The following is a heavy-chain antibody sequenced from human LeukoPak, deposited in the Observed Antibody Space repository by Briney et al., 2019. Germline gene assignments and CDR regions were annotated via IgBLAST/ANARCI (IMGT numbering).Heavy chain of an antibody. CDR2: INSDGSST. D-gene: IGHD3-10*02. CDR1: GFTFSGYW. J-gene: IGHJ4*02. CDR3: ARGYSVREDY. V-gene: IGHV3-74*01. Sequence: GGSLRLSCAASGFTFSGYWMHWVRQAPGKGLVWVSRINSDGSSTNYADSVKGRFAISRDNAKNTLYLQMNSLRAEDTAVYYCARGYSVREDYWGQGTLVTVSS.